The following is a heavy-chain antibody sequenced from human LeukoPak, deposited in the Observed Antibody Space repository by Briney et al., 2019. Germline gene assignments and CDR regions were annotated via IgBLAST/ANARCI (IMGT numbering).Heavy chain of an antibody. CDR1: GGSISSGSYY. D-gene: IGHD2-15*01. CDR3: ARSSAHYYYYMDV. Sequence: PSETLSLTCTVSGGSISSGSYYWSWIRQPAGKGPEWIGRIYTSGSTNYNPSLKSRVTISVDTSKNQFSLKLSSVTAADTAVYYCARSSAHYYYYMDVWGKGTTVTVSS. V-gene: IGHV4-61*02. J-gene: IGHJ6*03. CDR2: IYTSGST.